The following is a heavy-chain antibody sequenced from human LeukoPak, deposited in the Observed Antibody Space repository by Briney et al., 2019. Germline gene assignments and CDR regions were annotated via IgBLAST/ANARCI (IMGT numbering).Heavy chain of an antibody. Sequence: ASVKVSCKASGYTFTGYYMHWVRQAPGQGLEWMGWINPNSGGTNYAQKFQGWVTMTRDTSISTAYMELSRLRSDDTAVYYRARGYCSGGSCYSDYYYYGMDVWGQGTTVTVSS. V-gene: IGHV1-2*04. J-gene: IGHJ6*02. CDR1: GYTFTGYY. CDR2: INPNSGGT. CDR3: ARGYCSGGSCYSDYYYYGMDV. D-gene: IGHD2-15*01.